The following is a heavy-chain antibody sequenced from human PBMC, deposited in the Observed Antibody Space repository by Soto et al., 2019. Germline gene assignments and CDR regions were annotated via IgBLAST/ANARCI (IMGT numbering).Heavy chain of an antibody. Sequence: PGGSMGLSCAASGFSLCIYAMHGVRQAPGKGLEWVAVISYDGSNKYYADSVKGRFTISRDNSKNTLYLQMNSLRAEDTAVYYCAREEQWLVPDYWGQGTLVTVSS. V-gene: IGHV3-30-3*01. CDR3: AREEQWLVPDY. D-gene: IGHD6-19*01. CDR1: GFSLCIYA. CDR2: ISYDGSNK. J-gene: IGHJ4*02.